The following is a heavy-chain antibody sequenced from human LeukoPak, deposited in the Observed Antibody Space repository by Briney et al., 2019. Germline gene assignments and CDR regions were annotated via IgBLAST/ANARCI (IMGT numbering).Heavy chain of an antibody. D-gene: IGHD1-7*01. CDR1: GGTFSSYA. CDR3: ARDNYAGANWFDP. V-gene: IGHV1-69*13. Sequence: SVKVSCKASGGTFSSYAISWVRQAPGQGLEWMGGIIPIFGTANYAQKFQGRVTITPDESTSTAYMELSSLRSEDTAVYYCARDNYAGANWFDPWGQGTLVTVSS. CDR2: IIPIFGTA. J-gene: IGHJ5*02.